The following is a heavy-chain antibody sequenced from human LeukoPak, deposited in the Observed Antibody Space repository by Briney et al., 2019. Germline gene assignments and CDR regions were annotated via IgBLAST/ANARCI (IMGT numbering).Heavy chain of an antibody. CDR1: GFTFSSYG. V-gene: IGHV3-30*03. Sequence: GGSLRLSCAASGFTFSSYGMHWVRQAPGKGLEWVAVISYDGSNKYYADSVKGRFTISRDNSKNTLYLQMNSLRAEDTAVYYCARSASGRIGAKYYFDYWGQGTLVAVSP. CDR3: ARSASGRIGAKYYFDY. CDR2: ISYDGSNK. D-gene: IGHD3-10*01. J-gene: IGHJ4*02.